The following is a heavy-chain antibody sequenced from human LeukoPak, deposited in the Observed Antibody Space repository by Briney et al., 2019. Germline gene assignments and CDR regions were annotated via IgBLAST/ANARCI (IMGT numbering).Heavy chain of an antibody. D-gene: IGHD5-24*01. J-gene: IGHJ4*02. Sequence: GGSLRLSCAASGFTFSSYWMSWVRQAPGKGLEWVANIKQDGSEKYYVDSVKGRFTISRDKAKNSLYLQMNSLRAEDTAVYYCAKDRGKEMAEYWGQGTLVTVSS. CDR2: IKQDGSEK. V-gene: IGHV3-7*01. CDR1: GFTFSSYW. CDR3: AKDRGKEMAEY.